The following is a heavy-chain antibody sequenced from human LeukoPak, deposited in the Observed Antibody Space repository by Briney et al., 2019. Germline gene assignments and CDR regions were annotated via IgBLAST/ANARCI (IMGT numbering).Heavy chain of an antibody. J-gene: IGHJ4*02. CDR3: TTASDCSGGTCYFDY. V-gene: IGHV3-15*01. D-gene: IGHD2-15*01. CDR2: ITSKTDGGTT. Sequence: GGSLRLSCAASGFTFSNAWMSWVRQAPGKGLEWVGRITSKTDGGTTDYAAPVKGRFTILRDDSKNTLYLQMNTLKTEDTAVYYCTTASDCSGGTCYFDYWGQGTLVTVSS. CDR1: GFTFSNAW.